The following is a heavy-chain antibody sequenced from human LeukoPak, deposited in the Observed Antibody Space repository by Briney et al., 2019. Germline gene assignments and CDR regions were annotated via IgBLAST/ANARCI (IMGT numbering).Heavy chain of an antibody. J-gene: IGHJ4*02. CDR3: ARDYAFDY. Sequence: GGSLRLSCTTSGFNFGDHAMTWVRQAPGKGLEWVSVIYDDGTIYYADSVKGRFTISRDNSRNTVFLQMNSLRAEDTAVYYCARDYAFDYWGQGTLVTVSS. CDR1: GFNFGDHA. V-gene: IGHV3-53*01. D-gene: IGHD3-16*01. CDR2: IYDDGTI.